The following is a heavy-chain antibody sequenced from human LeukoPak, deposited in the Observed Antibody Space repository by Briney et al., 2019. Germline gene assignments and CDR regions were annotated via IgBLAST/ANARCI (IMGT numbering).Heavy chain of an antibody. D-gene: IGHD1-26*01. J-gene: IGHJ5*02. CDR2: MNPNSGNT. Sequence: ASVKVSCKASRYTFTSYDINWVRQATGQGLEWMGWMNPNSGNTGYAQKFQGRVTMTRTTSISTAYMELSSLRSEDTAVYYCARAMRVGAITGDWFDPWGQGTLVTVSS. CDR1: RYTFTSYD. CDR3: ARAMRVGAITGDWFDP. V-gene: IGHV1-8*01.